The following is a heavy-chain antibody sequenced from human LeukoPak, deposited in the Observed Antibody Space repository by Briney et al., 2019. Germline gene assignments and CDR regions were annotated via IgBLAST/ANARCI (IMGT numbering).Heavy chain of an antibody. Sequence: PGGSLRLSCAASGFTFSSYSMNWVRQAPGKGLEWVSYISSSSSTIYYADSVKGRFTISRDNAKNSLYLQMNSLRAEDTAVYYCAREGRGWYEYAFDYWGQGTLVTVSS. D-gene: IGHD6-19*01. CDR1: GFTFSSYS. J-gene: IGHJ4*02. V-gene: IGHV3-48*01. CDR2: ISSSSSTI. CDR3: AREGRGWYEYAFDY.